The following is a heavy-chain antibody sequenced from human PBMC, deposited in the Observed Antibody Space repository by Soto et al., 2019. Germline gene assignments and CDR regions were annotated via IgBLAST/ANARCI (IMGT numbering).Heavy chain of an antibody. J-gene: IGHJ6*02. Sequence: SRTLSLTCAISVDSVSSSSAAWNWIRQSPSRGLEWLGRTYYRSKWYNDYAVSVKSRITINPDTSKNQFSLQLNSVTPEDTAVYYCAKDRRMMQQLVPSRGMDVWGQGTTVTVSS. CDR2: TYYRSKWYN. CDR3: AKDRRMMQQLVPSRGMDV. V-gene: IGHV6-1*01. D-gene: IGHD6-13*01. CDR1: VDSVSSSSAA.